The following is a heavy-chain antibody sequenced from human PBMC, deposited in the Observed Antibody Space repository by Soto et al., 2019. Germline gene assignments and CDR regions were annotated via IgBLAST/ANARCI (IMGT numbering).Heavy chain of an antibody. CDR3: ARHKAAAGTFDY. Sequence: SETLSLTCTVSGGSISSYYWSWIRQPPGKGLEWIGYIYYSGSTNYNPSLKSRVTISVDTSKNQFSLKLSSVTAADTAVYYCARHKAAAGTFDYWGKGTLVTVSS. D-gene: IGHD6-13*01. CDR1: GGSISSYY. CDR2: IYYSGST. J-gene: IGHJ4*02. V-gene: IGHV4-59*08.